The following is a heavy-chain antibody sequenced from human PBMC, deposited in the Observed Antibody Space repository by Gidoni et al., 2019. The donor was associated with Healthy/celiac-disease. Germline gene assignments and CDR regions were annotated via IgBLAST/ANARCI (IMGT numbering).Heavy chain of an antibody. CDR2: IYYSGST. CDR1: GGSISSSSYS. Sequence: QLQLQESGPGLVKPSETLSLTCTVSGGSISSSSYSWGWIRQPPGKGLEWIGSIYYSGSTYYNPSLKSRVTISVDTSKNQFSLKLSSVTAADTAVYCCARLDTIHGGPFHWYFDLWGRGTLVTVSS. V-gene: IGHV4-39*01. CDR3: ARLDTIHGGPFHWYFDL. J-gene: IGHJ2*01. D-gene: IGHD3-16*01.